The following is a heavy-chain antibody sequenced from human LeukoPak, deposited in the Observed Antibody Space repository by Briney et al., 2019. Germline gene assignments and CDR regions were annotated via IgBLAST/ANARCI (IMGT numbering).Heavy chain of an antibody. CDR2: IIPIFGTA. CDR1: GGTFSSYA. D-gene: IGHD1-7*01. J-gene: IGHJ6*03. V-gene: IGHV1-69*13. Sequence: SVKVSCKASGGTFSSYAISWVRQAPGQGLEWMGGIIPIFGTANYAQKFQGRVTITADESTSTAYMELSSLRSEDTAVYYCARETGTTSGYYYYMDVWGKGTTVTVSS. CDR3: ARETGTTSGYYYYMDV.